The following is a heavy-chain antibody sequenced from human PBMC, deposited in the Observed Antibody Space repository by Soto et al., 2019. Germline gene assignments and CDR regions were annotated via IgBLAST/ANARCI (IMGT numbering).Heavy chain of an antibody. CDR1: GFTFSSYS. D-gene: IGHD3-22*01. CDR3: TSDLPDNWFDP. J-gene: IGHJ5*01. V-gene: IGHV3-15*01. CDR2: IKSLTDGGTT. Sequence: GGSLRLSCTASGFTFSSYSMSWVRQPPGKGLEWVARIKSLTDGGTTDYAAPVRGRFTVSRDDSKNILYLQMNSLKSEDTGVYFCTSDLPDNWFDPWGRGTQVTVSS.